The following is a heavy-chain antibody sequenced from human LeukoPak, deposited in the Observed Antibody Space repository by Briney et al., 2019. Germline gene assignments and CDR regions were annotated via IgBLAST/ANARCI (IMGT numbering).Heavy chain of an antibody. CDR2: ISAYNGNT. V-gene: IGHV1-18*01. D-gene: IGHD3-3*01. Sequence: ASVKASCKASGYTFTSYGINWVRQAPGQGLEWMGWISAYNGNTNYAQKLQGRVTMTTDTSTSTAYMKLRSLRSDDTAVYYCARVRDGITIFGVEFNWFDPWGQGTLVTVSS. J-gene: IGHJ5*02. CDR3: ARVRDGITIFGVEFNWFDP. CDR1: GYTFTSYG.